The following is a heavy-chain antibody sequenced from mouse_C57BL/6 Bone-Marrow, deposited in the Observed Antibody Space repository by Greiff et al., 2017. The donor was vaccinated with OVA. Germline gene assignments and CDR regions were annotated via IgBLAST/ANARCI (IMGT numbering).Heavy chain of an antibody. CDR2: INPNNGGT. J-gene: IGHJ1*03. CDR1: GYTFTDYN. V-gene: IGHV1-18*01. CDR3: ARFWDPDWYFDV. D-gene: IGHD4-1*01. Sequence: EVQLQQSGPELVKPGASVKIPCKASGYTFTDYNMDWVKQSHGKSLEWIGDINPNNGGTIYNQKFKGKATLTVDKSSSTAYMERRSLTSEDTAVYYCARFWDPDWYFDVWGTGTTVTVSS.